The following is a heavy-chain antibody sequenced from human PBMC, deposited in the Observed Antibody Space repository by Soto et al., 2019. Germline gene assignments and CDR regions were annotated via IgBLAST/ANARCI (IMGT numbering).Heavy chain of an antibody. J-gene: IGHJ4*02. CDR2: ISSSSYI. CDR3: ARDRAMVAGYYFDY. Sequence: SGGSLRLSCAASGFTFSSYSMNWVRQAPGKGLEWVSSISSSSYIYYADSVKGRFTISRDNAKNSLYLQMNSLRAEDTAVYYCARDRAMVAGYYFDYWGQGTLVTVSS. CDR1: GFTFSSYS. V-gene: IGHV3-21*01. D-gene: IGHD5-18*01.